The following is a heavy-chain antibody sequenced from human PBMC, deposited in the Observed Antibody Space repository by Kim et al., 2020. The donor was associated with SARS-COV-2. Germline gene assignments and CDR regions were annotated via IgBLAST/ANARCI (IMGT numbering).Heavy chain of an antibody. J-gene: IGHJ6*02. Sequence: SETLSLTCALYGGSFSDYYWSWIRQSPGKGLEWIAEINHGGGTNYNPSLKSRVTISIDTSKNQFSLKLSSVTAADRAVYYCAKRYGGMDVWGQGTTVTVS. CDR1: GGSFSDYY. V-gene: IGHV4-34*01. CDR3: AKRYGGMDV. D-gene: IGHD4-17*01. CDR2: INHGGGT.